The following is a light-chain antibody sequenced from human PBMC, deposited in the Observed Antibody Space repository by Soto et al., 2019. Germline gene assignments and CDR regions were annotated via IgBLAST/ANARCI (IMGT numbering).Light chain of an antibody. Sequence: QSVLPQPPSASGTPGQRVTISCSGSSSNIGSRYVYWYQQLPGTAPRLLIYNNNQRPSAVPDRFSGSKSGTSASLAISGLRSEDEADYYCAAGDGTLSGPGYVFGTGTKLTVL. V-gene: IGLV1-47*02. CDR3: AAGDGTLSGPGYV. J-gene: IGLJ1*01. CDR1: SSNIGSRY. CDR2: NNN.